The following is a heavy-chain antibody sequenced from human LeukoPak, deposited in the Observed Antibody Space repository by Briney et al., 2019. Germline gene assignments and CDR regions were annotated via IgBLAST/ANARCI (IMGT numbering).Heavy chain of an antibody. J-gene: IGHJ6*02. CDR3: ARERYYDISNYGMDV. V-gene: IGHV4-38-2*02. CDR2: IYHSGST. CDR1: GGSISSYY. D-gene: IGHD3-9*01. Sequence: SSETLSLTCTVSGGSISSYYWGWIRQPPGKGLEWIGSIYHSGSTYYNPSLKSRVTISVDTSKNQFSLKLSSVTAADTAVYYCARERYYDISNYGMDVWGQGTTVTVSS.